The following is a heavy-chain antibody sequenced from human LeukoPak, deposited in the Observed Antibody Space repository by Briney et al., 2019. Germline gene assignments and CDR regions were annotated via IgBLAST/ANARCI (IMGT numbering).Heavy chain of an antibody. CDR3: ARRRGDFWSDYYAFDY. D-gene: IGHD3-3*01. J-gene: IGHJ4*02. CDR1: GGSISNSY. CDR2: IYYSGST. Sequence: PSETLSLTCTVSGGSISNSYWSWIQQPPGKGLEWIGYIYYSGSTNYNPSLTSRVTISLDTSKNQFSLKLSSVTAADTAVYYCARRRGDFWSDYYAFDYWGQGTLVTISS. V-gene: IGHV4-59*08.